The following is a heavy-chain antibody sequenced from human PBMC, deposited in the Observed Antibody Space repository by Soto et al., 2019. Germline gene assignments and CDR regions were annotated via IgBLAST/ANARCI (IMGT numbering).Heavy chain of an antibody. Sequence: LVQSGAEVKKPGSSVKVSCKASGDTFSSYVLSWVRQAPGQGLEWMGGIIPMFGTSNYTQKFQGRVTITADESTSTAYMELSSLRSEDTAVYYCARITMTTVTVWFDPWGQGTLVTVSS. D-gene: IGHD4-17*01. J-gene: IGHJ5*02. V-gene: IGHV1-69*01. CDR3: ARITMTTVTVWFDP. CDR1: GDTFSSYV. CDR2: IIPMFGTS.